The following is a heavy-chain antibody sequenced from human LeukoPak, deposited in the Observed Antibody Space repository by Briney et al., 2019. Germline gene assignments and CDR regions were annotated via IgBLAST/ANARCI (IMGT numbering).Heavy chain of an antibody. Sequence: WIRQPPGKGLEWVAVISHDGSNKYYSDSVKGRFTISRDNSKNTLYLQMNSLRVEDTAVYFCARRGGSYFDYWGQGTLVTVSS. J-gene: IGHJ4*02. CDR3: ARRGGSYFDY. V-gene: IGHV3-30*03. D-gene: IGHD1-26*01. CDR2: ISHDGSNK.